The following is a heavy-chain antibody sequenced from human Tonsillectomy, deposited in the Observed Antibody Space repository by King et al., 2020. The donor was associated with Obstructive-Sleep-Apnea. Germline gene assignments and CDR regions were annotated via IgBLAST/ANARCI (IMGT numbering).Heavy chain of an antibody. Sequence: VQLVESGGGLVQPGGSLRLSCAASGFTFSSYWMHWVRQAPGKGLVWVSRINSDGSSTSYADSVKGRFTISRDNAKNTLYLQMNSLRAEDTAVYYCARDSGGRNGYSYGYPDYWGQGTLVTVSS. J-gene: IGHJ4*02. CDR2: INSDGSST. CDR3: ARDSGGRNGYSYGYPDY. CDR1: GFTFSSYW. V-gene: IGHV3-74*01. D-gene: IGHD5-18*01.